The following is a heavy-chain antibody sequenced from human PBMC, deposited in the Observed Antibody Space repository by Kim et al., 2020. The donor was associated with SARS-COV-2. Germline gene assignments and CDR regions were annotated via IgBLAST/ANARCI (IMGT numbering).Heavy chain of an antibody. J-gene: IGHJ6*02. D-gene: IGHD2-15*01. CDR2: IYSGGST. V-gene: IGHV3-53*01. CDR1: GFTVSSSY. CDR3: ARGGYGGQSCSGGSSLACYYYYGMDV. Sequence: GGSLRLSCAASGFTVSSSYMSWVRQAPGKGLEWVSVIYSGGSTYNADSVKGRFTISRDNSKNTLYLQMNSLRAEDTAVYYCARGGYGGQSCSGGSSLACYYYYGMDVWGQGTTVTVSS.